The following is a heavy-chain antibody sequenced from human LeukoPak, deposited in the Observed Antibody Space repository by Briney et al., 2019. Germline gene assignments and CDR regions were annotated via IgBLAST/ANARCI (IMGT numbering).Heavy chain of an antibody. CDR1: GYTFTDYY. CDR3: ARWLQPYYYYGMDV. V-gene: IGHV1-2*02. CDR2: INPNSGGT. D-gene: IGHD5-24*01. Sequence: ASVTVSCKDSGYTFTDYYMHWVRQAPGQGLEWMGWINPNSGGTNYAQKFQGRVTMTRDTSISTAYLELSRLRSDDTAVYYCARWLQPYYYYGMDVWGQGTTVTVSS. J-gene: IGHJ6*02.